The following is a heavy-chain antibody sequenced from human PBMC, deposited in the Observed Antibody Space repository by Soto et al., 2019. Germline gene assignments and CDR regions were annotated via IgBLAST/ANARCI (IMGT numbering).Heavy chain of an antibody. J-gene: IGHJ4*02. CDR2: ISGSGGST. D-gene: IGHD3-9*01. V-gene: IGHV3-23*01. Sequence: GSLRLSCAASGFTSSSYAMSWVRQAPGKGLEWVSAISGSGGSTYYADSVKGRFTISRDNSKNTLYLQMNSLRAEDTAVYYCAKVRPHYDILTGYYSGWGQGTLVTVSS. CDR1: GFTSSSYA. CDR3: AKVRPHYDILTGYYSG.